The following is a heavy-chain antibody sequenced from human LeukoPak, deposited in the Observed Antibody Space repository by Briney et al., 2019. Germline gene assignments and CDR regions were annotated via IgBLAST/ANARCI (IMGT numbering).Heavy chain of an antibody. J-gene: IGHJ4*02. Sequence: SETLSLTCTVSGGSISSYYWSWIRQPPGKGLEWIGYISYSGSTKYNPSLKSRVTISVDTSKNQFSLKLSSVTAADTAVYYCARDVVAAAGTWDYWGQGTLVTVSS. CDR1: GGSISSYY. CDR2: ISYSGST. V-gene: IGHV4-59*12. CDR3: ARDVVAAAGTWDY. D-gene: IGHD6-13*01.